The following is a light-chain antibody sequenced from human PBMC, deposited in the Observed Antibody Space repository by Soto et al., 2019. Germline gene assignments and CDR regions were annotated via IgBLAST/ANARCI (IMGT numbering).Light chain of an antibody. CDR1: QSISSW. J-gene: IGKJ1*01. CDR3: QQYQSYSRT. CDR2: AAS. V-gene: IGKV1-5*01. Sequence: DIQMTQSPSTLSASVGDRVTITCRASQSISSWLAWYQQKPGKAPKLLIYAASSLQSGVPSRFSGSGSGTEFTLTISSLKPDDFATYYCQQYQSYSRTFGQGTKVDIK.